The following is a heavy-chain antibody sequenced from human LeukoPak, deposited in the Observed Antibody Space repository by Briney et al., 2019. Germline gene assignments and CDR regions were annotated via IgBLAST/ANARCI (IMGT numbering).Heavy chain of an antibody. Sequence: ASVKVSCKASGYTFTSYDINWVRQATGQGLEWMGWMNPNSGNTGYAQKFQGRVTITRNTSISTAYMELSSLRAEDTAMYYCASLLTYSSGWFLYWGQGTLVTVSS. CDR2: MNPNSGNT. D-gene: IGHD6-19*01. J-gene: IGHJ4*02. CDR3: ASLLTYSSGWFLY. CDR1: GYTFTSYD. V-gene: IGHV1-8*03.